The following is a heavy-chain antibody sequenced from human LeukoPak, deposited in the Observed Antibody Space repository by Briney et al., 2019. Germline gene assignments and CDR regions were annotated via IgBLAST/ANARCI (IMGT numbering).Heavy chain of an antibody. CDR3: ARDGQQLAPYTMDV. D-gene: IGHD6-13*01. V-gene: IGHV3-33*01. CDR2: IWYDGSNK. Sequence: GGSLRLSCAASGFSFRSHAMHWVRQAPGKGLEWVAQIWYDGSNKYYTDSVKGQFTISRDNSESTLYLQMNSLRAEDTAAYYCARDGQQLAPYTMDVWGQGTTVTVSS. CDR1: GFSFRSHA. J-gene: IGHJ6*02.